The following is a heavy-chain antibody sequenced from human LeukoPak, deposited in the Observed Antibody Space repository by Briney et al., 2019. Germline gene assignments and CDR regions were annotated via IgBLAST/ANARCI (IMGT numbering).Heavy chain of an antibody. V-gene: IGHV4-61*02. Sequence: SETLSLTCTVSGGSISSGSYYWSWIRQPAGKGLEWVGRIYTSGSTNYNPSLKSRVTISVDTSKNQFSLKLSSVTAADTAVYYCAREHGGYPDYWGQGTLVTVSS. J-gene: IGHJ4*02. D-gene: IGHD4-17*01. CDR1: GGSISSGSYY. CDR2: IYTSGST. CDR3: AREHGGYPDY.